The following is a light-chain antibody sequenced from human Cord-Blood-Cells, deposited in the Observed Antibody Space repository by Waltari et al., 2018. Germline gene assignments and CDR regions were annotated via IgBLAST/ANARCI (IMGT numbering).Light chain of an antibody. V-gene: IGLV2-11*01. J-gene: IGLJ3*02. CDR1: TRDVGGYNY. Sequence: QSALTQPRSVSGSPGQSLTIPCPGTTRDVGGYNYVSWYQQHPGKAPTLMIYDVSKRPSGVPDRFSGSKSGNTASLTISGLQAEDEADYYCCSYAGSDTLVFGGGTKLTVL. CDR3: CSYAGSDTLV. CDR2: DVS.